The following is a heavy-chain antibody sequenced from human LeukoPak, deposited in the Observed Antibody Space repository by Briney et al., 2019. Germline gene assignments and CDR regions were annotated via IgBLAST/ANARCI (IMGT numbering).Heavy chain of an antibody. Sequence: GGSLRLSCAASGFTFSSYSMNWVRQAPGKGLEWVSSISSSSSYIYYADSVKGRFTISRDNAKNSLYLQMNSLRAEDTAVYYCARESEAAGTGYYMDVWGKGTTVTVSS. CDR1: GFTFSSYS. CDR3: ARESEAAGTGYYMDV. V-gene: IGHV3-21*01. D-gene: IGHD6-13*01. J-gene: IGHJ6*03. CDR2: ISSSSSYI.